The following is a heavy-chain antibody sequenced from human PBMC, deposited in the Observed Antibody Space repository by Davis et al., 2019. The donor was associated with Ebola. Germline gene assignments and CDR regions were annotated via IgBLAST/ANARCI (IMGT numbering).Heavy chain of an antibody. V-gene: IGHV1-18*01. J-gene: IGHJ4*02. CDR3: ARGGVAYSDLDY. Sequence: ASVKVSCKASGYTFTSHGISWVRQAPGQGLEWMGWISAHNGNTNYAQKFQGRVTMTRENSMSTAYMELSSLRSEDTAVYFCARGGVAYSDLDYWGQGTLVAVSS. CDR2: ISAHNGNT. CDR1: GYTFTSHG. D-gene: IGHD2-21*01.